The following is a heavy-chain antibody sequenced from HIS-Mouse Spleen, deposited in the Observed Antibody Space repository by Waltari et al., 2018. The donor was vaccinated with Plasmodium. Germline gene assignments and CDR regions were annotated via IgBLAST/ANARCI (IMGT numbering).Heavy chain of an antibody. CDR2: IYSGGST. D-gene: IGHD6-6*01. V-gene: IGHV3-53*01. CDR3: ARGMKSSSSAFDI. J-gene: IGHJ3*02. CDR1: GFTVSSNS. Sequence: EVQLVESGGGLIQPGGSLRLSCAASGFTVSSNSMSWFRQAPGKGLEWVSVIYSGGSTYYADSVKGRFTISRDNSKNTLYLQMNSLRAEDTAVYYCARGMKSSSSAFDIWGQGTMVTVSS.